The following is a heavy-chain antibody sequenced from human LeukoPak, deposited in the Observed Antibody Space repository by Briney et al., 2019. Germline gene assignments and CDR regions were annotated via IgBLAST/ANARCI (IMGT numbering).Heavy chain of an antibody. Sequence: GASVKVSCKASGYTFTGYYMHWVRQAPGQGLEWMGWINTNTGNPTYAQGFTGRFVFSLDTSVSTAYLQISSLKAEDTAVYYCARELGPGLWFGELLGVGPDAFDIWGQGTMVTVSS. V-gene: IGHV7-4-1*02. CDR3: ARELGPGLWFGELLGVGPDAFDI. J-gene: IGHJ3*02. CDR2: INTNTGNP. CDR1: GYTFTGYY. D-gene: IGHD3-10*01.